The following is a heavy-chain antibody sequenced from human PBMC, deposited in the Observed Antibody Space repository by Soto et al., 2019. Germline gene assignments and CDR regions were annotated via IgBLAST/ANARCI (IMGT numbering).Heavy chain of an antibody. CDR3: ARHLGDY. CDR2: ISGSGTST. Sequence: HPGGSLRLSCVASGFTFNNYAMSWVRQAPGKGLDWVSAISGSGTSTYYADSVKGRFTLSRDNAKNSLSLEMSSLRVDDTAIYYSARHLGDYWSHGSLVTVSS. D-gene: IGHD3-10*01. V-gene: IGHV3-23*01. CDR1: GFTFNNYA. J-gene: IGHJ4*01.